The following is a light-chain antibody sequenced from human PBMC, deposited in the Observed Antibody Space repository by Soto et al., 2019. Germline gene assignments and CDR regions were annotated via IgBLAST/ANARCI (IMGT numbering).Light chain of an antibody. CDR3: AAWDDSLNGSWV. Sequence: QSVLTQPTSASGTPGQRVTISCSGSSSNIGSNIVNWYQQFPGAAPKLLIYSDNQRPSGVPDRFSGSKSGTSASLVISGLQSEDEADYYCAAWDDSLNGSWVFGGGTKPPS. CDR1: SSNIGSNI. J-gene: IGLJ3*02. V-gene: IGLV1-44*01. CDR2: SDN.